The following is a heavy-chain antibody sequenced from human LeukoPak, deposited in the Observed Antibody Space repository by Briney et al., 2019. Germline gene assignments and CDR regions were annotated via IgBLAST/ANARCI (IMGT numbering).Heavy chain of an antibody. J-gene: IGHJ6*02. D-gene: IGHD3-22*01. CDR1: GGSISSYY. Sequence: SETLSLTCTVSGGSISSYYWSWLRQPAGKGLEWIGRIYTSGSTNYNPSLKSRVTMSVDTSKNQFSLKLSSVTAADTAVYYCARGSGRGGYYYPSSYYYYGMDVWGQGTTVTVSS. V-gene: IGHV4-4*07. CDR3: ARGSGRGGYYYPSSYYYYGMDV. CDR2: IYTSGST.